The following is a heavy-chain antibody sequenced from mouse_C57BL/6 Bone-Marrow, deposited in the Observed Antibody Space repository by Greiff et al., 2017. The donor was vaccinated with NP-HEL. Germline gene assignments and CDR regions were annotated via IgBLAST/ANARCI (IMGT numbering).Heavy chain of an antibody. CDR1: EYEFPSHD. CDR2: INSDGGTT. V-gene: IGHV5-2*01. CDR3: ARVRSNYVGFAY. J-gene: IGHJ3*01. D-gene: IGHD2-5*01. Sequence: EVKLVESGGGLVQPGESLTLSCESNEYEFPSHDMSWVRKTPEKRLELVAAINSDGGTTYYPATMARRFIISRDNTKKTLYLQMSSLRSEDTALYYCARVRSNYVGFAYWGQGTLVTVSA.